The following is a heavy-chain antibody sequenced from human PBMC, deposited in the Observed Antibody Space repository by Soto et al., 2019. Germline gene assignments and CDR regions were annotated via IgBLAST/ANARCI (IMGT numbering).Heavy chain of an antibody. J-gene: IGHJ6*02. CDR2: IYYSGST. D-gene: IGHD2-2*01. Sequence: SETLSLTCTVSGGSISGYSWSWSRQPPGKGLEWIGYIYYSGSTNYNPSLKSRVTISVDTSKKQFSLKLISVTAADTAVYYCARDKGYCSSTSCYYGMDVWGQGTTVTVS. CDR1: GGSISGYS. V-gene: IGHV4-59*12. CDR3: ARDKGYCSSTSCYYGMDV.